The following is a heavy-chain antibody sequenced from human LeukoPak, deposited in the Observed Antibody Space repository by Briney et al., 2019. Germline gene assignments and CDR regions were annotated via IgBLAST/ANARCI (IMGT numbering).Heavy chain of an antibody. Sequence: PSQTLSLTCTVSGGSISSGGYYWSWIRQPPGTGLEWIGEINHSGSTNYNPSLKSRVTISVDTSKNQFSLKLSSVTAADTAVYYCARMLSIGYFDYWGQGTLVTVSS. J-gene: IGHJ4*02. CDR2: INHSGST. V-gene: IGHV4-30-2*01. D-gene: IGHD1-26*01. CDR3: ARMLSIGYFDY. CDR1: GGSISSGGYY.